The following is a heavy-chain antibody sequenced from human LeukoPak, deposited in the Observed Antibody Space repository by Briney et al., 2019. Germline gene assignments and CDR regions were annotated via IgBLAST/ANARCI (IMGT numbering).Heavy chain of an antibody. CDR3: AREYSLDY. D-gene: IGHD5-18*01. J-gene: IGHJ4*02. CDR2: IYYSGSN. CDR1: GGSISSGDYY. Sequence: SETLSLTCTVSGGSISSGDYYWSWIRQPPGKGLEWIGYIYYSGSNYYTPSLRGRVTISVDTSKNQFSLNLSSVTAADTAVYYCAREYSLDYWGQGTLVTVSS. V-gene: IGHV4-30-4*01.